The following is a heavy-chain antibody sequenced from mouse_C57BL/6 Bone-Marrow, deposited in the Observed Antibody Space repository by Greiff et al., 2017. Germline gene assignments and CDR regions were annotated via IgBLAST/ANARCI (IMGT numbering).Heavy chain of an antibody. V-gene: IGHV3-6*01. J-gene: IGHJ3*01. CDR3: ARGGYGNYY. CDR2: ISYDGSN. Sequence: ESGPGLVKPSPSLSLTCSVTGYSITSGYYWNWIRQFPGNKLEWMGYISYDGSNNYNPSLKNRISITRDTSKNQFFLKLNSVTTEDTATYYCARGGYGNYYWGQGTLVTVSA. CDR1: GYSITSGYY. D-gene: IGHD2-1*01.